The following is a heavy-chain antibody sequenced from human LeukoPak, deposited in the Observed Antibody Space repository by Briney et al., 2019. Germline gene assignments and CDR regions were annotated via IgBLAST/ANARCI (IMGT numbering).Heavy chain of an antibody. CDR1: GGSFSGYY. D-gene: IGHD4-23*01. CDR2: INHSGST. CDR3: ARCDYGGNPMYGMDV. Sequence: PSETLSLTCAVYGGSFSGYYWSWIRQPPGKGLVWIGEINHSGSTNYNPSLKSRVTISVDTSKNQFSLKLSSVTAADTAVYYCARCDYGGNPMYGMDVWGQGTTVTVSS. V-gene: IGHV4-34*01. J-gene: IGHJ6*02.